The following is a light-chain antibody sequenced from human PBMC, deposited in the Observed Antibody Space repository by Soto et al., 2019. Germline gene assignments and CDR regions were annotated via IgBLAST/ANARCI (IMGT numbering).Light chain of an antibody. CDR1: QSVGSN. V-gene: IGKV3-15*01. CDR3: QQYGSSPWT. Sequence: EIVLTQSPATLSLSPWEIATLSCRASQSVGSNLACYHQQPGQAPRLLIYGASTSGTAIPARCSGSGSGAEFTLTISSLQSEDFAVYYCQQYGSSPWTFGQGTKVDIK. CDR2: GAS. J-gene: IGKJ1*01.